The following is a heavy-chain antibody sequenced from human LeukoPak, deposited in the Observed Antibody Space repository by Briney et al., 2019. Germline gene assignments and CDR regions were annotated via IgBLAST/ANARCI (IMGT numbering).Heavy chain of an antibody. V-gene: IGHV1-8*01. CDR3: VRLFVQEPSGWFDP. D-gene: IGHD3-10*01. J-gene: IGHJ5*02. CDR1: GYSFSSYE. Sequence: GASVKVSCKTSGYSFSSYEINWVRQPPGQGLEWMGWMNPNSGNTAYAQKFQGRITMTWDASIRTAYMELNSLRSEDTAVYYCVRLFVQEPSGWFDPWGQGTLVTVS. CDR2: MNPNSGNT.